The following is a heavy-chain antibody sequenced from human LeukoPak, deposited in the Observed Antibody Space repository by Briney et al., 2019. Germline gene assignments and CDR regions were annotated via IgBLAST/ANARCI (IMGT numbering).Heavy chain of an antibody. CDR1: GDSVSRSDSY. V-gene: IGHV4-39*01. CDR2: IDYSGRT. J-gene: IGHJ1*01. CDR3: ARRRYYDGSGYLE. D-gene: IGHD3-22*01. Sequence: SETLSLTCSVSGDSVSRSDSYWDGIRQPPGKGVEWIGTIDYSGRTYYSPSLKSRVTMSVDPSNNQFSLNLRSVTAADTAVYYCARRRYYDGSGYLEWGRGTLLSVSS.